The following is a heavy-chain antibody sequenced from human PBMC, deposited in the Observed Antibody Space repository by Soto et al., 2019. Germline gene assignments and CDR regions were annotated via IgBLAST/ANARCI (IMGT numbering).Heavy chain of an antibody. D-gene: IGHD6-13*01. CDR3: AIIATSGGGDAFDI. Sequence: QVQLLESVGGVVQPGRSLRLSCAASGFTFSNYAMHWVCQAPGKGLEWVAAILSDEINKYSADSVKGRFTISRDNSKNTLYLQMNSLRPEDTAVYYCAIIATSGGGDAFDIWGQGTMVTVSS. CDR2: ILSDEINK. J-gene: IGHJ3*02. CDR1: GFTFSNYA. V-gene: IGHV3-30-3*01.